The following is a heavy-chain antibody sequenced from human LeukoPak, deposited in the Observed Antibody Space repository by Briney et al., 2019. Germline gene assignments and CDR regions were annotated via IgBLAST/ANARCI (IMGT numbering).Heavy chain of an antibody. Sequence: PSETLSLTCAVYGGSFSGYYWSWIRQPPGKGLEWIGEINHSGSTNYNPSLKSRVTISVDTSKNHFSLMLSSVTAADTAVYYCAELPFYYYGMDVWGPGTTVTVSS. CDR2: INHSGST. J-gene: IGHJ6*02. CDR1: GGSFSGYY. V-gene: IGHV4-34*01. CDR3: AELPFYYYGMDV. D-gene: IGHD1-26*01.